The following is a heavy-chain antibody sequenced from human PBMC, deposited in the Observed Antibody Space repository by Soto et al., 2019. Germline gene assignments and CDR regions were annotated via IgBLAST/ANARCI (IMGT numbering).Heavy chain of an antibody. Sequence: GGSLRLSCAASGFTFSSYAMHWVRQAPGKGLEYVSAISSNGGSTYYANSVKGRFTISRDNSKNMLYLQMGSLRAEDMAVYYCARDQGTRDELLDAFDIWGQGTMVTVSS. D-gene: IGHD1-26*01. V-gene: IGHV3-64*01. CDR3: ARDQGTRDELLDAFDI. CDR1: GFTFSSYA. CDR2: ISSNGGST. J-gene: IGHJ3*02.